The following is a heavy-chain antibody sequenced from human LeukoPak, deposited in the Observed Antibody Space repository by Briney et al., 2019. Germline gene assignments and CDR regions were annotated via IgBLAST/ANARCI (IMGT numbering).Heavy chain of an antibody. CDR1: GGSISSYY. J-gene: IGHJ5*02. V-gene: IGHV4-59*12. Sequence: SETLSLTCTVSGGSISSYYWSWIRQPPGKGLEWIGSIYHSGNTYYNPSLKSRVTISVDTSKNQFSLKLSSVTPADTAMYYCARDHLANLASRLFDPWGQGSLVTVSS. CDR2: IYHSGNT. CDR3: ARDHLANLASRLFDP. D-gene: IGHD3-3*01.